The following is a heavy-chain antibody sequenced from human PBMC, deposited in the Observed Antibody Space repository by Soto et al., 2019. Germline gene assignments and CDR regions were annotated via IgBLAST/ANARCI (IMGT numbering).Heavy chain of an antibody. CDR1: GFTFSSHG. CDR3: AKAYGPSYYYYMEV. CDR2: ITGSGDTT. V-gene: IGHV3-23*01. J-gene: IGHJ6*03. D-gene: IGHD3-10*01. Sequence: EVQLLESGGGLVQPGGSLRLSCAASGFTFSSHGMTWVRQAPGKGLEWVSSITGSGDTTYHADSVQGRFIISRDNSKNTLNLQMNSLRAEDTAVYYCAKAYGPSYYYYMEVWGTGTTVTVSS.